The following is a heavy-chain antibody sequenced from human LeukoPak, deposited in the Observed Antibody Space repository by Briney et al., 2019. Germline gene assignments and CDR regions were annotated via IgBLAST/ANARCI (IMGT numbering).Heavy chain of an antibody. CDR1: GFTFEDFS. D-gene: IGHD1-26*01. CDR3: AKDSFVATTSYLDS. J-gene: IGHJ4*02. V-gene: IGHV3-43*01. Sequence: GSLRLSCAASGFTFEDFSMHWVRQVPGKGLEWISLIDWDGGITYYADSVKGRFTVSRDNSKSSLYLHLNGLTPEDTAFYYCAKDSFVATTSYLDSWGQGTLVTVSS. CDR2: IDWDGGIT.